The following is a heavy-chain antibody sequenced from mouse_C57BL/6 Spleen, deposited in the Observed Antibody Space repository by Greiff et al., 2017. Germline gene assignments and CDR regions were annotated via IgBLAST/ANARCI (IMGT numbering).Heavy chain of an antibody. Sequence: QVQLKQSGAELAKPGASVKLSCKASGYTFTSYWMHWVKQRPGQGLEWIGYINPSSGYTKYNQKFKDKATLTADKSSSTAYMQLSSLTDEDSAVYYCARGYHEWYFDFWGTGTTVTVSS. D-gene: IGHD1-2*01. CDR1: GYTFTSYW. CDR3: ARGYHEWYFDF. J-gene: IGHJ1*03. CDR2: INPSSGYT. V-gene: IGHV1-7*01.